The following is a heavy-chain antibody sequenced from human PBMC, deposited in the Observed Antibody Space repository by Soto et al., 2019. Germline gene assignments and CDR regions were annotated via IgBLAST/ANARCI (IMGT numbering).Heavy chain of an antibody. CDR1: GASISIGDYY. CDR2: IYYSGST. V-gene: IGHV4-30-4*01. D-gene: IGHD4-17*01. CDR3: DRASRAGAPTVILDY. J-gene: IGHJ4*02. Sequence: TLSRTCPVSGASISIGDYYWNWIRQPPGKGLEWIGYIYYSGSTYYNPSLKSRVTISVDTSKNQFSLKLSSVTAADTAVYYCDRASRAGAPTVILDYWGQGTLVTVYS.